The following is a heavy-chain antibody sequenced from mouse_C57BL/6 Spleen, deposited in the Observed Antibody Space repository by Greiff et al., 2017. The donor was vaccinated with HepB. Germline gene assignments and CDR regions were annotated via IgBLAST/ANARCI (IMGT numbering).Heavy chain of an antibody. CDR3: ARGRAIPFAY. Sequence: QVQLKQPGAELVKPGASVKLSCKASGYTFTSYWMQWVKQRPGQGLEWIGEIDPSDSYTNYNQKFKGKATLTVDTSSSTAYMQLSSLTSEDSAVYYCARGRAIPFAYWGQGTLVTVSA. J-gene: IGHJ3*01. CDR1: GYTFTSYW. CDR2: IDPSDSYT. V-gene: IGHV1-50*01.